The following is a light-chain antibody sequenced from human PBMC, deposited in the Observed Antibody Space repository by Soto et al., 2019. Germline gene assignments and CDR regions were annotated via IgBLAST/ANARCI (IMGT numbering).Light chain of an antibody. J-gene: IGKJ1*01. Sequence: DIQMTQSPSSLSASVGDRVTITCRASQSISTYLNWYQQKPGKAPNLLLYGASSLQSGVPTRFSGSGSGTDVTLTISSLQPEDCATYYCQQSYSTPRTFGQGTKVEIK. CDR2: GAS. V-gene: IGKV1-39*01. CDR3: QQSYSTPRT. CDR1: QSISTY.